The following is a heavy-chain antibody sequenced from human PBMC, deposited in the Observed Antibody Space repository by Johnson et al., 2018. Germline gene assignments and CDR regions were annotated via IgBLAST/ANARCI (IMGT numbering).Heavy chain of an antibody. J-gene: IGHJ6*02. CDR3: ARAESSPHYGMDV. V-gene: IGHV3-33*01. Sequence: QVQLVESGGGVVQXGRSLRLSCAASGFTFSSYGMHWVRQAPGKGLEWVAVIWYDGSNKYYADSVKGRFTISRDNSKNTLYLQMNSLRAEDTAVYYGARAESSPHYGMDVWGQGTTVTVSS. CDR1: GFTFSSYG. CDR2: IWYDGSNK. D-gene: IGHD6-13*01.